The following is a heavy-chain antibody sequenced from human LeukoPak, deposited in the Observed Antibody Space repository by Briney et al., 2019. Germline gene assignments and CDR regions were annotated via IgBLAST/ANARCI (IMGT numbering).Heavy chain of an antibody. CDR3: ARSRIIVGATYYYYYGMDV. J-gene: IGHJ6*02. CDR2: ISAYNGNT. D-gene: IGHD1-26*01. CDR1: GYTFTSYG. V-gene: IGHV1-18*01. Sequence: ASVKVSCKASGYTFTSYGVSWVRQAPGQGLEWMGWISAYNGNTNYAQKLQGRVTMTTDTSTSTAYMELRSLRSDDTAVYYCARSRIIVGATYYYYYGMDVWGQGTTVTVSS.